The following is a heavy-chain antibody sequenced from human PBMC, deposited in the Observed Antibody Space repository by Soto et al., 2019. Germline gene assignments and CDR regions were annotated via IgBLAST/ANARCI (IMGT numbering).Heavy chain of an antibody. CDR3: ARDGDGRITPNHYYYNGMDV. CDR1: GGSLGSYY. CDR2: VFYTGRA. V-gene: IGHV4-59*01. Sequence: SETLSLTCTVSGGSLGSYYWRWIRQPPGKGLEWIGYVFYTGRANYNASLKSRVSISLDTSNYQFSLKLSSVTAADTAVYYCARDGDGRITPNHYYYNGMDVWGPGTKVTVTS. J-gene: IGHJ6*02. D-gene: IGHD2-21*02.